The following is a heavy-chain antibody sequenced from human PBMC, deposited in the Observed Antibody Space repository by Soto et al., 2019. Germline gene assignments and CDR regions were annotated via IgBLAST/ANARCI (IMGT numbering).Heavy chain of an antibody. Sequence: GASVKVSCKASGYTFTSYYMHWVRQAPGQGLEWMGIINPSGGSTSYAQKFQGRVTMTRDTSTSTVYMELSSLRSEDTAVYYCARDPPGGGPYSSSWYFDEWGQGTLVTVSS. CDR1: GYTFTSYY. V-gene: IGHV1-46*01. CDR2: INPSGGST. D-gene: IGHD6-13*01. J-gene: IGHJ4*02. CDR3: ARDPPGGGPYSSSWYFDE.